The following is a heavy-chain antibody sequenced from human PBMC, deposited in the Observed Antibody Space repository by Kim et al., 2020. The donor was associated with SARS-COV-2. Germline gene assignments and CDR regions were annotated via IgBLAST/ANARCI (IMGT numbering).Heavy chain of an antibody. J-gene: IGHJ4*02. Sequence: GGSLRLSCAASGFTFSNAWMSWVRQAPGKGLEWVGRIKSKTDGGTTDYAAPVKGRFTISRDDSKNTLYLQMNSLKTEDTAVYYCTTDPSYYGSGSYDTGGYWGQGTLVTVSS. V-gene: IGHV3-15*01. CDR1: GFTFSNAW. D-gene: IGHD3-10*01. CDR2: IKSKTDGGTT. CDR3: TTDPSYYGSGSYDTGGY.